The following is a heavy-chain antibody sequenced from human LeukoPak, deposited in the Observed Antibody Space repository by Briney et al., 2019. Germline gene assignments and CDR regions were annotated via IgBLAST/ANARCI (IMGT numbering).Heavy chain of an antibody. V-gene: IGHV4-59*01. CDR3: ARDVEMATIFPPFE. Sequence: SDTLSLTCTVSGGSISSYYWSWIRQPPGKGLEWIGYIYYSGSTNYNPSLKSRVTISVDTSKNQFFLKLSSVTAADTAVYYCARDVEMATIFPPFEWGQGTLVTVSS. D-gene: IGHD5-24*01. CDR2: IYYSGST. J-gene: IGHJ4*02. CDR1: GGSISSYY.